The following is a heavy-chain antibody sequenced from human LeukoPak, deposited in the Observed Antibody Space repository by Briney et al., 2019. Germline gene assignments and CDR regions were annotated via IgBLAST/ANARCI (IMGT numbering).Heavy chain of an antibody. V-gene: IGHV4-39*01. CDR1: GGSISSSSYY. CDR3: ASTGYSYAVNEIHAFDI. Sequence: SETLSLTCTVSGGSISSSSYYWGWIRQPPGKGLEWIGSTYYSGSTYYNPSLKSRVTISVDTSKNQFSLKLSSVTAADTAVYYCASTGYSYAVNEIHAFDIWGQGTLVTVSS. CDR2: TYYSGST. D-gene: IGHD5-18*01. J-gene: IGHJ4*02.